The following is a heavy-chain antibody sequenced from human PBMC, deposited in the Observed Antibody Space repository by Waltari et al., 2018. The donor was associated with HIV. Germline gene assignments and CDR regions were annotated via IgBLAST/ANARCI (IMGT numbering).Heavy chain of an antibody. CDR3: ASLAAAVYFDA. CDR1: GYTFTDYY. CDR2: VDPEDGET. J-gene: IGHJ4*02. Sequence: EVHLVQSGPEVKKPGATVKISCTVSGYTFTDYYIHWVREAPGKGLEWMGLVDPEDGETVYAEKFQGRLTNSADTSAATVSFELTGLRSDDTAIYYCASLAAAVYFDAWGQGTPLSVSS. D-gene: IGHD6-13*01. V-gene: IGHV1-69-2*01.